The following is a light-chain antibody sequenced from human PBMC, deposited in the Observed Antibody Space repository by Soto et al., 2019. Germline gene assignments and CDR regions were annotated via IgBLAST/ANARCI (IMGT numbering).Light chain of an antibody. Sequence: QSVLTQPASVSGSPGQSITISCTGTSSDVGGYNYVSWYQQRPGKAPQLMIYEVSNRPSGVSNRFSGSKSGNTASLTISGLQAEDEADYYCSSYTSSSTPVVFGEGTQLTVL. V-gene: IGLV2-14*01. J-gene: IGLJ2*01. CDR1: SSDVGGYNY. CDR3: SSYTSSSTPVV. CDR2: EVS.